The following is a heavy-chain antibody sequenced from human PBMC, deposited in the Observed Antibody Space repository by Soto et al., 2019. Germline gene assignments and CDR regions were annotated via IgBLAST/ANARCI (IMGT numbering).Heavy chain of an antibody. CDR2: IFYSGGT. Sequence: QLLLQESGPGLVKPSETLSLTCTVSGGSILDSTYYWAWIRQSPGKGLEWIGTIFYSGGTFYTPSLKGRVTVSVDTSNNQFSLKLSSVTAADTAVYYCARQASGYYYGWFDPWGQGTLVTVSS. V-gene: IGHV4-39*01. D-gene: IGHD3-22*01. CDR1: GGSILDSTYY. J-gene: IGHJ5*02. CDR3: ARQASGYYYGWFDP.